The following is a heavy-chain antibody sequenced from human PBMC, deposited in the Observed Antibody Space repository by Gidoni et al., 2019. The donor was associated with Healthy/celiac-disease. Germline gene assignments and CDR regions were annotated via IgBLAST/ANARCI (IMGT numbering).Heavy chain of an antibody. CDR1: GGSISSSSYY. V-gene: IGHV4-39*01. CDR2: IYYSGST. CDR3: ARVLHSSGWYVRDY. D-gene: IGHD6-19*01. J-gene: IGHJ4*02. Sequence: QLQLQESGPGLVKPSETLSLTCTVSGGSISSSSYYWGWIRQPPGKGLEWIGSIYYSGSTYYNPSLKSRVTISVDTSKNQFSLKLSSVTAADTAVYYCARVLHSSGWYVRDYWGQGTLVTVSS.